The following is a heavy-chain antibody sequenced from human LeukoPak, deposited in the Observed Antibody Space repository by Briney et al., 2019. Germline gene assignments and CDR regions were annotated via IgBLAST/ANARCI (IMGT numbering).Heavy chain of an antibody. D-gene: IGHD2-15*01. J-gene: IGHJ3*02. CDR3: ARVVAAKFDAFDI. CDR2: ISSSGSTI. Sequence: PGGSQRLSCAASGFTFSSYEMNWVRQAPGKGLEWVSYISSSGSTIYYADSVKGRFTISRDNAKNSLYLQMNSLRAEDTAVYYCARVVAAKFDAFDIWGQGTMVTVSS. V-gene: IGHV3-48*03. CDR1: GFTFSSYE.